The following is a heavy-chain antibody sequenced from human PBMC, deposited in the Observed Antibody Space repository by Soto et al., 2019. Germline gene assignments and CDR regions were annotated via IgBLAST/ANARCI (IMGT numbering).Heavy chain of an antibody. V-gene: IGHV4-59*01. D-gene: IGHD6-19*01. Sequence: PSETLSLTCSVSGGSISGSYWSWIRQSPGKGLEWLGYVYYTGSTNYSPSLRSRVSISVDTSKNEFSLRLSSVTAADPAVYFCASSVAVPGENIDSWGQGTSVTVYS. CDR1: GGSISGSY. J-gene: IGHJ4*02. CDR3: ASSVAVPGENIDS. CDR2: VYYTGST.